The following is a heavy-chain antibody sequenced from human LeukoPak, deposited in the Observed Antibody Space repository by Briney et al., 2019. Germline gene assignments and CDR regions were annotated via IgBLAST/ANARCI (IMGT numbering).Heavy chain of an antibody. D-gene: IGHD6-13*01. CDR2: IWYGGSNK. V-gene: IGHV3-30*02. Sequence: GGSLRLSCAASGFTFSSYGMHWVRQAPGKGLEWVAVIWYGGSNKYYADSVKGRFTISRDNSKNTLYLQMNSLRAEDTAVYYCAKGSAAGTGYYFDYWGQGTLVTVSS. J-gene: IGHJ4*02. CDR3: AKGSAAGTGYYFDY. CDR1: GFTFSSYG.